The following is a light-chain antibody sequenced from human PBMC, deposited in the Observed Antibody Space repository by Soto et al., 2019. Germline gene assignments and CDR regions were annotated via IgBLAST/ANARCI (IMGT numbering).Light chain of an antibody. CDR1: SSNIGSNT. V-gene: IGLV1-44*01. Sequence: QSVLTQPPSATGTPGQRVTISCSGSSSNIGSNTVNWYQQIPGTAPKLLIYSNNQRPSGVPDRFYGSKSGTSASLAISGLQSEDETDYYCAAWDDSLNAWLFGGGTKLTVL. CDR2: SNN. CDR3: AAWDDSLNAWL. J-gene: IGLJ3*02.